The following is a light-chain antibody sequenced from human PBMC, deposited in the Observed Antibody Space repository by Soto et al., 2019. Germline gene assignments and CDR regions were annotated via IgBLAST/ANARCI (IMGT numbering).Light chain of an antibody. CDR3: SSYTDSSNYV. CDR1: FSDIAVFNY. CDR2: QVT. J-gene: IGLJ1*01. Sequence: QSVLAQPASVSGSPGQSITISCTGSFSDIAVFNYVSWYQQYPGRAPKLLIYQVTSRASGVSHRFSGSRSGNTASLTISGLQAEEEADYYCSSYTDSSNYVFGTGTKVTVL. V-gene: IGLV2-14*01.